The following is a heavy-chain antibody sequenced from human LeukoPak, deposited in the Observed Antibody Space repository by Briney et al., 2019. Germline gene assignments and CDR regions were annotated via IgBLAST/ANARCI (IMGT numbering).Heavy chain of an antibody. V-gene: IGHV4-39*01. J-gene: IGHJ4*02. Sequence: SETLSLTCTVSGGSISSYYWGWIRQPPGKGLEWIGSIYYSGSTYYNPSLKSRVTTSVDTSKNQFSLKLSSVTAADTAVYYCARGDDYGSGSYSALDYWGQGTLVTVSS. CDR1: GGSISSYY. CDR3: ARGDDYGSGSYSALDY. D-gene: IGHD3-10*01. CDR2: IYYSGST.